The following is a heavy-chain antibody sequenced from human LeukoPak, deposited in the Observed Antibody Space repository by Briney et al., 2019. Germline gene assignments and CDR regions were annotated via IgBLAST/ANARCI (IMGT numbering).Heavy chain of an antibody. D-gene: IGHD3-22*01. Sequence: SETLSLTCTVSGGSISSSSYYWGSIRQPAGKGLEWIGRIYTSGSTNYNPSLKSRVTISVDTSKNQFSLNLNSVTAADTAVYYCALWGYFDSSGRHFWGQGTLVTVSS. J-gene: IGHJ4*02. CDR2: IYTSGST. V-gene: IGHV4-61*02. CDR1: GGSISSSSYY. CDR3: ALWGYFDSSGRHF.